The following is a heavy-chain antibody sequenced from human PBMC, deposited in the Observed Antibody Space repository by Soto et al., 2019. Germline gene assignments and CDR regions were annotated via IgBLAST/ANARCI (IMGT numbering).Heavy chain of an antibody. D-gene: IGHD1-26*01. J-gene: IGHJ4*02. Sequence: EVQLVESGGGVVRPGGSLRLSCAASGFTFDDYGMSWVRQAPGKGLEWVSGINWNGGSTGYADSVKGRFTISRDNAENSLYMQMHSLRAEDTALYYCARGRVVGATCPFDYWGQGTLVTVSS. CDR3: ARGRVVGATCPFDY. CDR2: INWNGGST. CDR1: GFTFDDYG. V-gene: IGHV3-20*04.